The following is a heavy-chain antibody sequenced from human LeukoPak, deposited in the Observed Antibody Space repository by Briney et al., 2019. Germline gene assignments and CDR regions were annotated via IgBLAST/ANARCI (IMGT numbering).Heavy chain of an antibody. Sequence: GASVTVSCKASGFTFTSSAVQWVRQARGQRLEWIGWIVVGSGNTNYAQKFQERVTITRDMSTSTAYMELSSLRSEDTAVYYCASSLDPTDYYYYGMDVWGQGTTVTVSS. D-gene: IGHD3/OR15-3a*01. CDR1: GFTFTSSA. J-gene: IGHJ6*02. V-gene: IGHV1-58*01. CDR3: ASSLDPTDYYYYGMDV. CDR2: IVVGSGNT.